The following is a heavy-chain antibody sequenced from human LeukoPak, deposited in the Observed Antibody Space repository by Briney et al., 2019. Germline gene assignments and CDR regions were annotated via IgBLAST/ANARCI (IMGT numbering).Heavy chain of an antibody. V-gene: IGHV4-59*11. CDR3: ARLVWLGESPGSWFDS. Sequence: PSETPSLTCSVSGGSITSHFWSWIRHPPRKGLEWIGYIHYRGNTNYNPSLKSRVTISPDTSKHQLFMKLNSVTDADTAVYYCARLVWLGESPGSWFDSWGQGTLVTVSS. J-gene: IGHJ5*01. CDR1: GGSITSHF. CDR2: IHYRGNT. D-gene: IGHD3-10*01.